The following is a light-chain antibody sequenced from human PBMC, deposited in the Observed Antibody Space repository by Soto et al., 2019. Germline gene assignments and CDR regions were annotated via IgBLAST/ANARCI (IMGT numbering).Light chain of an antibody. Sequence: EIVLTQSPGTLSLSPGERATLSCRASQSVSSSYLAWYQQKPGQAPRLLIYGASSRPSGIPDSFSGSESGTDFPLTSSQLEPEVFAEYYCQQYGSPQSFGQGTKVEIK. J-gene: IGKJ1*01. CDR2: GAS. CDR3: QQYGSPQS. V-gene: IGKV3-20*01. CDR1: QSVSSSY.